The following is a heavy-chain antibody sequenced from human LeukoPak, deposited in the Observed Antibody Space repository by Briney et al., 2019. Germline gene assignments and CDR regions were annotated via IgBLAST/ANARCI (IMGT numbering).Heavy chain of an antibody. D-gene: IGHD3-22*01. CDR2: INHSGST. V-gene: IGHV4-34*01. CDR3: ARLSRYYDSSGYSPVFDY. Sequence: SETLSLTCAVYGGSFSGYYWSWIRQPPGKGLEWIGEINHSGSTNYNPSLKSRVTISVDTSKNQFSLKLSSVTAADTAAYYCARLSRYYDSSGYSPVFDYWGQGTLVTVSS. J-gene: IGHJ4*02. CDR1: GGSFSGYY.